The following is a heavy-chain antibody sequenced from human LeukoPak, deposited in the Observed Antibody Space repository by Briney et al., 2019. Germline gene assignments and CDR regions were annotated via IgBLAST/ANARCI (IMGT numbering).Heavy chain of an antibody. D-gene: IGHD4-17*01. CDR1: GFTFSSYG. CDR3: AKIADYGDRRTYYMDV. Sequence: PGGSLRLSCAASGFTFSSYGMHWVRQAPGKGLEWVAVIWYDGSNKYYADSVKGRFTISRDNSKNTLYPQMNSLRAEDTAVSYCAKIADYGDRRTYYMDVWGKGTTVTVSS. CDR2: IWYDGSNK. V-gene: IGHV3-33*06. J-gene: IGHJ6*03.